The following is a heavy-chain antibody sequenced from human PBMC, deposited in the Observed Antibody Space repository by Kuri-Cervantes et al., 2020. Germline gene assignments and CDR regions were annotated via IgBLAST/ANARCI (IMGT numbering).Heavy chain of an antibody. V-gene: IGHV3-30*04. CDR2: ISYDGSNT. CDR3: AKDGGGVACPFDY. J-gene: IGHJ4*02. D-gene: IGHD3-3*01. Sequence: GESLKISCAASGFTFSSYAMHWVRQAPGKGLEWVAVISYDGSNTYYADSVKGRFTITRDNSKNTLYLQMHSLGAEDTAVYYCAKDGGGVACPFDYWGQGTLVTVSS. CDR1: GFTFSSYA.